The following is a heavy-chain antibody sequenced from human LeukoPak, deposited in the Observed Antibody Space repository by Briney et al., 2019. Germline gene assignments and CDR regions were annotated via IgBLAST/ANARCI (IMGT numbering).Heavy chain of an antibody. J-gene: IGHJ3*02. CDR1: GGPISSYY. CDR3: ASSTIAARDDAFDI. Sequence: SETLSLTCTVSGGPISSYYWSWIRQPAGKGLGWIGRIYTSGSTNYNPSLKSRVTISVDTSKNQFSLKLSSVTAADTAVYYCASSTIAARDDAFDIWGQGTMVTVSS. D-gene: IGHD6-6*01. V-gene: IGHV4-4*07. CDR2: IYTSGST.